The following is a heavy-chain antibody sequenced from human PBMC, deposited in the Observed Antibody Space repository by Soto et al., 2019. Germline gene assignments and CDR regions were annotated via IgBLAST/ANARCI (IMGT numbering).Heavy chain of an antibody. V-gene: IGHV6-1*01. J-gene: IGHJ6*02. CDR2: TYYRSRWYS. Sequence: LPTLSLTCVGSGDSVSSNSVAWNWVRQSPSRGLEWLGRTYYRSRWYSDYAVSVRSRIDINADTSKNQVSLQLNSVTPEDTAVYYCARSEEDSDYYYYGMDVWGQGTTVTVSS. D-gene: IGHD2-15*01. CDR3: ARSEEDSDYYYYGMDV. CDR1: GDSVSSNSVA.